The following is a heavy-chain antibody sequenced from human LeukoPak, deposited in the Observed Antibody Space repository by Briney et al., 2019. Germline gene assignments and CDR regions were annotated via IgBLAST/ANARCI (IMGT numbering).Heavy chain of an antibody. D-gene: IGHD2-21*01. CDR3: ARDGVIARYFDY. CDR2: ISYDGSNK. J-gene: IGHJ4*02. V-gene: IGHV3-30-3*01. Sequence: GGSLRLCCAASGFTFSSYAMHWVRQAPGKGLEWVAVISYDGSNKYYADSVKGRFTISRDNSKNTLYLQMNSLRAEDTAVYYCARDGVIARYFDYWGQGTLVTVSS. CDR1: GFTFSSYA.